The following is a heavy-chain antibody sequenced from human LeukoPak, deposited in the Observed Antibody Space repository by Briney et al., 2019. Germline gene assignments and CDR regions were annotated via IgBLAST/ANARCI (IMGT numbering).Heavy chain of an antibody. D-gene: IGHD3-10*01. CDR3: ASGVWFGDLHNFDY. J-gene: IGHJ4*02. CDR1: GYTLTELS. V-gene: IGHV1-2*02. CDR2: ISPNSGGT. Sequence: ASVKVSCKVSGYTLTELSMHWVRQAPGQGLEWMGWISPNSGGTNYAQKFQGRVTMTRDTSISTAYMELSSLRSDDTAVYYCASGVWFGDLHNFDYWGQGTLVTVSS.